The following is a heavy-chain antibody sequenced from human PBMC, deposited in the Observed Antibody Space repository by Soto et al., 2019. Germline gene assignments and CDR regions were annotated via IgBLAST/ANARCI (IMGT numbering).Heavy chain of an antibody. J-gene: IGHJ4*02. CDR1: GYTFSNSA. D-gene: IGHD2-2*03. CDR2: INVDSGKT. V-gene: IGHV1-3*01. CDR3: AKGRPPGWIPFDY. Sequence: ASLKVFCKSSGYTFSNSAIHWVRQAPGQGLEWMGWINVDSGKTRYSQRFHDRVDITRDTSASTAYMELSSLTFEDTAVYYCAKGRPPGWIPFDYWGQGALVNVSS.